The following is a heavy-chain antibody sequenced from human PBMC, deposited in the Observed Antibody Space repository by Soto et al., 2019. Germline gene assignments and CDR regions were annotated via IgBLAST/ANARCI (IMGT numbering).Heavy chain of an antibody. CDR3: ASFSALGKDYAVDV. CDR1: GVSIISSDSY. D-gene: IGHD3-3*02. Sequence: SETLSLTCTVSGVSIISSDSYWSWIRQAPGKGLEWIGYINSAGRTYYSVSLKSRLIFSLDTSENQISLKLSSVTAADAAVYFCASFSALGKDYAVDVWGQGTTVTVSS. J-gene: IGHJ6*02. V-gene: IGHV4-30-4*01. CDR2: INSAGRT.